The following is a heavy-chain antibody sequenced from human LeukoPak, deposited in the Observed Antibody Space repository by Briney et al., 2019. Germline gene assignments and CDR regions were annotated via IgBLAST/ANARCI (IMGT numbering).Heavy chain of an antibody. CDR2: ISYDGSNK. J-gene: IGHJ6*03. D-gene: IGHD2/OR15-2a*01. CDR1: GFTFSSYG. V-gene: IGHV3-30*03. Sequence: PGGSLRLSCAASGFTFSSYGMHWVRQAPGKGLEWVAVISYDGSNKYYADSVKGRFTISRDNSKNTLYLQMNSLRAEDTAVYYCASPLYRIGYYMDVWGKGTTVTVSS. CDR3: ASPLYRIGYYMDV.